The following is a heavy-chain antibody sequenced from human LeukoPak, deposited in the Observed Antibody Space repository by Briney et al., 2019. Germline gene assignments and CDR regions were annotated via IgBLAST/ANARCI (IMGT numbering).Heavy chain of an antibody. CDR1: GFTFSSYW. CDR3: ARDGGSHLPYYFDY. Sequence: GGSLRLSCAASGFTFSSYWMHWVRQAPGKGLVWVSRINSDGSSTSYADSVKGRFTISRDNAKNALYLQMNSLRAEDTAVYYCARDGGSHLPYYFDYWGQGTLVTVSS. D-gene: IGHD2-15*01. CDR2: INSDGSST. J-gene: IGHJ4*02. V-gene: IGHV3-74*01.